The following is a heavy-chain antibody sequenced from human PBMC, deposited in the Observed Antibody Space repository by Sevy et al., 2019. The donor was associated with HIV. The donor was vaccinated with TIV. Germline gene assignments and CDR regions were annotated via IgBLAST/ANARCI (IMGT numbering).Heavy chain of an antibody. D-gene: IGHD6-6*01. CDR2: IFYSGST. CDR1: GGSISSYY. CDR3: GTISQQLVGFFDY. Sequence: SETLSLTCTVSGGSISSYYWSWIRQPPGKGLEWIGYIFYSGSTYYNPSLKRRVTISVDTSKNQFSLKLTSVTAADTAVYYCGTISQQLVGFFDYWGQGTLVTVSS. V-gene: IGHV4-59*12. J-gene: IGHJ4*02.